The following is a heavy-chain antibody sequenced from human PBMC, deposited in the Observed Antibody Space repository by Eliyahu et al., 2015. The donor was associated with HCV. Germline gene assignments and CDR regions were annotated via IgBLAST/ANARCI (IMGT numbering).Heavy chain of an antibody. D-gene: IGHD3-16*01. J-gene: IGHJ4*02. V-gene: IGHV3-23*01. Sequence: EVQLLESGGGLVQPDGSLRLSCAASGFTFSTYVISWVRQAPGKALEWVSGISDSGHRTYYADSVKGRFTISRDNSKNTLFLQMRSLRAEDTALYYCATGGPGLIMSTFGGVRGFFDSWGQGTLVTVSS. CDR2: ISDSGHRT. CDR3: ATGGPGLIMSTFGGVRGFFDS. CDR1: GFTFSTYV.